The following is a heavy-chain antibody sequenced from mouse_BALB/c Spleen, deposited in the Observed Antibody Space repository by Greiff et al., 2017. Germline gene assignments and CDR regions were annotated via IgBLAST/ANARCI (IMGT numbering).Heavy chain of an antibody. CDR1: GFTFSDYG. V-gene: IGHV5-15*02. CDR2: ISNLAYSI. J-gene: IGHJ2*01. Sequence: EVHLVESGGGLVQPGGSRKLSCAASGFTFSDYGMAWVRQAPGKGPEWVAFISNLAYSIYYADTVTGRFTISRENAKNTLYLEMSSLRSEDTAMYYCARDSLDYWGQGTTLTVSS. CDR3: ARDSLDY.